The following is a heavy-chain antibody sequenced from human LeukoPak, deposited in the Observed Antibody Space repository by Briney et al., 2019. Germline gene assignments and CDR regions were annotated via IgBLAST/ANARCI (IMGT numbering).Heavy chain of an antibody. CDR2: IYYSGST. Sequence: SETLSLTCTVSGGSISSYYWSWIRQPPGKGLEWIGYIYYSGSTNYNPSLKSRVTISVDTSKNQFSLKLSSVTAADTAVYYCARGKQLPHYYYYGMDVWGQGTTVTVSS. CDR3: ARGKQLPHYYYYGMDV. CDR1: GGSISSYY. D-gene: IGHD2-2*01. J-gene: IGHJ6*02. V-gene: IGHV4-59*01.